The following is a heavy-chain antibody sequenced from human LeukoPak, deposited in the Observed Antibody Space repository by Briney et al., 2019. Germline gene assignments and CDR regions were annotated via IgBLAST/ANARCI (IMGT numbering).Heavy chain of an antibody. D-gene: IGHD3-10*01. CDR1: GYTFTSYY. J-gene: IGHJ4*02. CDR3: ARALRGHQRRAYGSGSYYLDY. CDR2: INPSGGST. V-gene: IGHV1-46*01. Sequence: ASVKVYCKASGYTFTSYYMHWVRQAPGQGLEWMGIINPSGGSTSYAQKFQGRVTMTRNTSISTAYMELSSLRSEDTAVYYCARALRGHQRRAYGSGSYYLDYWGQGTLVTVSS.